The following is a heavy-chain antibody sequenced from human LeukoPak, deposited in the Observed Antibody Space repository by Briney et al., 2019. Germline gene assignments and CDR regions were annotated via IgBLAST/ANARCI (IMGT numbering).Heavy chain of an antibody. CDR1: GFTFSSYS. V-gene: IGHV3-21*01. CDR2: ISSSSSYI. D-gene: IGHD3-9*01. Sequence: WGSLRLSCAASGFTFSSYSMNWVRQAPGKGLEWVSSISSSSSYIYYADSVKGRFTISRDNAKNSLYLQMNSLRAEDTAVYYCARGSHYDILTGYYHWGQGTLVTVSS. J-gene: IGHJ4*02. CDR3: ARGSHYDILTGYYH.